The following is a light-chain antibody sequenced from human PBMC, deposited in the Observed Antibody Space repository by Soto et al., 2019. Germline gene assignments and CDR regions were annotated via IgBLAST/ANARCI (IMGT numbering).Light chain of an antibody. J-gene: IGLJ1*01. CDR1: SSY. Sequence: QSVLTQPPSASGSPGQSVTISCTGTSSYVSWYQQHPGKAPKPMISEVSKRPSGVPDRFSGSKSGNTASLTVSGLQAEDEADYYCSSYADNTLVFGTGTKLTVL. CDR2: EVS. CDR3: SSYADNTLV. V-gene: IGLV2-8*01.